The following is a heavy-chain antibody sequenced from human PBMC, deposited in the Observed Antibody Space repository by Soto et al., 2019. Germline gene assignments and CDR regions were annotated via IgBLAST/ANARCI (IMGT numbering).Heavy chain of an antibody. D-gene: IGHD3-3*01. CDR2: MNPNSGNT. J-gene: IGHJ6*03. CDR1: GYTFTSYD. Sequence: ASVKVSCKASGYTFTSYDINWVRQATGQGLEWMGWMNPNSGNTGYAQKFQGRVTMTRNTSISTAYMELSSLRSEDTAVYYCARGGGYDFWSGYSPYYYMDVWGKGTTVTVSS. CDR3: ARGGGYDFWSGYSPYYYMDV. V-gene: IGHV1-8*01.